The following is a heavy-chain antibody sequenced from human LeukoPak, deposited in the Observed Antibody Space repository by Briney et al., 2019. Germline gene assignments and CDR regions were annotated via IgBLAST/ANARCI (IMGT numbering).Heavy chain of an antibody. V-gene: IGHV4-59*01. D-gene: IGHD3-3*01. CDR2: IYYSGST. CDR3: ARGGDSWSGYPAY. Sequence: PSETLSLTCNVCRGSISGYYWNWIRQPPGKGLEWIGYIYYSGSTNYNPSLKSRVTISVDTSKNLFSLRLSSVTAADTAVYYCARGGDSWSGYPAYWGQRTLVTVSS. J-gene: IGHJ4*02. CDR1: RGSISGYY.